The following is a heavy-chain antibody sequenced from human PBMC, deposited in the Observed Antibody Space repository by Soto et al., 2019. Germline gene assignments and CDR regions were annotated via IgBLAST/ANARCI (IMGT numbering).Heavy chain of an antibody. Sequence: ASVKVSCKASGYTSADFGISWVRQAPGQGLEWMGWVSGNNGASNPAPKVQGRITMTLDTSTGVSYMALRSLRSDDTAIYYCVRDHKYFRVNGNCFDSWGQGTLVTVSS. D-gene: IGHD2-2*01. CDR2: VSGNNGAS. CDR1: GYTSADFG. J-gene: IGHJ5*01. CDR3: VRDHKYFRVNGNCFDS. V-gene: IGHV1-18*04.